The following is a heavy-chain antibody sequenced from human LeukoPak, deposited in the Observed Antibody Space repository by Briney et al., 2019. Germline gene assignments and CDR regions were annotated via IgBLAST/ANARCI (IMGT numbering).Heavy chain of an antibody. J-gene: IGHJ4*02. V-gene: IGHV1-69*13. CDR2: IIPIFGTA. Sequence: ASVNVSCKASGGTFSSYAISWVRQAPGQGLEWMGGIIPIFGTANYAQKFQGRVTITADESTSTAYMELSSLRSEDTAVYYCARIPGIAAAGIDYWGQGTLVTVSS. CDR1: GGTFSSYA. CDR3: ARIPGIAAAGIDY. D-gene: IGHD6-13*01.